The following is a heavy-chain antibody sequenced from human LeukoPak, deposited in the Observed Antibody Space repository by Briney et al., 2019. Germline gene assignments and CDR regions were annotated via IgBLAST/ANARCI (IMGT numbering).Heavy chain of an antibody. Sequence: GGSLRLSCAASGFTFSSYAMSWVRQAPGKGLEWVSAISGSGGSTYCADSVKGRFTISRDNSKSTLYLQMNSLRAEDTAVYYCAKDRSPQSGSYFVYWGQGTLVTVSS. CDR2: ISGSGGST. J-gene: IGHJ4*02. V-gene: IGHV3-23*01. CDR3: AKDRSPQSGSYFVY. D-gene: IGHD1-26*01. CDR1: GFTFSSYA.